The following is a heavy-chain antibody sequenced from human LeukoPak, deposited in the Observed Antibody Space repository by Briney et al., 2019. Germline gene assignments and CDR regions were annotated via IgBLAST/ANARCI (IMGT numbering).Heavy chain of an antibody. D-gene: IGHD3-22*01. J-gene: IGHJ4*02. V-gene: IGHV3-21*01. CDR1: GFTFSSYS. CDR3: ARESSGYFY. CDR2: ISSSSSFR. Sequence: GGPLRLSCAASGFTFSSYSMNWVRQAPGRGLEWVSSISSSSSFRYYADSVKGRFTISRDNAKNSLYLQMTSLRAEATAVYYCARESSGYFYWGQGTLVTVSS.